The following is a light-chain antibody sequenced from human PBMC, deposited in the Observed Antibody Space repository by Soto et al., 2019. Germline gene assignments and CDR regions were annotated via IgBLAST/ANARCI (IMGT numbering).Light chain of an antibody. CDR2: DVY. J-gene: IGLJ1*01. Sequence: QSALTQPRSVSGSPGQSVTISCTGTSSDVGAYVYVSWYQNQPGSAPKLIIYDVYKRPSGVPDRFSGSKSGDTASLTISGLQAEDEADYYCCSYAGTYTYVFGTGTKVTVL. CDR1: SSDVGAYVY. CDR3: CSYAGTYTYV. V-gene: IGLV2-11*01.